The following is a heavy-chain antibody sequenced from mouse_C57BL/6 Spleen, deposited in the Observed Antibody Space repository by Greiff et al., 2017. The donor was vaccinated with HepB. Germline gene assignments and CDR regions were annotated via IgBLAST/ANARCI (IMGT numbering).Heavy chain of an antibody. CDR3: TTDSSPLDY. CDR1: GFNIKDDY. V-gene: IGHV14-4*01. Sequence: EVKLQESGAELVRPGASVKLSCTASGFNIKDDYMHWVKQRPEQGLEWIGWIDPENGDTEYASKFQGKATITADTSSNTAYLQLSSLTSEDTAVYYCTTDSSPLDYWGQGTTLTVSS. J-gene: IGHJ2*01. D-gene: IGHD3-2*02. CDR2: IDPENGDT.